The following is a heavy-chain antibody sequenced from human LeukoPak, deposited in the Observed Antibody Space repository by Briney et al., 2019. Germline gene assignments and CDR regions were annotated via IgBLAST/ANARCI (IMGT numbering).Heavy chain of an antibody. CDR3: ARVRSSGWGKGFDY. J-gene: IGHJ4*02. CDR2: IYYSGST. V-gene: IGHV4-39*07. D-gene: IGHD6-19*01. Sequence: SETLSLTCTVSGGSISSSSYYWGWIRQPPGKGLEWIGSIYYSGSTYYNPSLKSRVTISVDTSKNQFSLKLSSVTAADTAMYHCARVRSSGWGKGFDYWGQGTLVTVSS. CDR1: GGSISSSSYY.